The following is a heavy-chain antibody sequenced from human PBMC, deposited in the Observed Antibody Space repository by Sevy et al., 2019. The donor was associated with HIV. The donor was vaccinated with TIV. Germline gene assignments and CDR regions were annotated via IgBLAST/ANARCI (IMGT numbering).Heavy chain of an antibody. CDR1: GYTFTSFG. Sequence: ASVKVSCKASGYTFTSFGISWVRQAPGQGLEWMGWISAYDGNTNYAQKLLGRVTMTTDTSTSTAYMELRSLRSDDTAVYYCVRERNPFDYWGQGTLVTVSS. J-gene: IGHJ4*02. V-gene: IGHV1-18*04. CDR3: VRERNPFDY. CDR2: ISAYDGNT.